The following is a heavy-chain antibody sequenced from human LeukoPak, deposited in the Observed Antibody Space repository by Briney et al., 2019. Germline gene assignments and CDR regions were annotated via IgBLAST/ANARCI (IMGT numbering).Heavy chain of an antibody. CDR2: INHSGST. Sequence: PSETLSLTCAVYGGSFSGYYWSWIRQPPGKGLEWIGEINHSGSTNYNPSLKSRVTISVDTSKNQFSLKLSSVTAADTAVYYCARGRRVVLRYSDYWGQGTLVTVSS. D-gene: IGHD3-9*01. CDR3: ARGRRVVLRYSDY. CDR1: GGSFSGYY. J-gene: IGHJ4*02. V-gene: IGHV4-34*01.